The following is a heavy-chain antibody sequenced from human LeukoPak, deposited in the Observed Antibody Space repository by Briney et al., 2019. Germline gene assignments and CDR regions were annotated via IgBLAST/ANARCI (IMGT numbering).Heavy chain of an antibody. CDR3: ARLLRGGTSGYAFDI. D-gene: IGHD1-7*01. CDR1: GFTFSSYW. CDR2: IKQDGSEK. Sequence: PGGSLRLSCAASGFTFSSYWMSWVRQAPGKGLEWVANIKQDGSEKYYVDSVKGRFTISRDNAKNSVYLQMNSLRAGDTAVYYCARLLRGGTSGYAFDIWGQGTMVTVSS. J-gene: IGHJ3*02. V-gene: IGHV3-7*01.